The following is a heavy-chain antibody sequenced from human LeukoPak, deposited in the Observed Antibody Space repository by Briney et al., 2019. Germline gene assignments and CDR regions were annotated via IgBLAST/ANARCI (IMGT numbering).Heavy chain of an antibody. D-gene: IGHD5-12*01. CDR3: AKDVRRYRGYALDY. V-gene: IGHV4-4*07. Sequence: PSETQSLTYSFGGGFNSCYYGSWIRQPGGRGLEWIVRISTSGSTNYNPSLNSRVTMSVDTSKNQFSLKLSSVTAADTAVYYCAKDVRRYRGYALDYWGQGTLVTVSS. J-gene: IGHJ4*02. CDR2: ISTSGST. CDR1: GGFNSCYY.